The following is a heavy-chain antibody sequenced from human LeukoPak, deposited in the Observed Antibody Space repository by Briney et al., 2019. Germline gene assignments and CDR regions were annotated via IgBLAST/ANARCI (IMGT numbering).Heavy chain of an antibody. V-gene: IGHV4-59*01. Sequence: SETLFLTCTVSGGSISSYYWSWIRQPPGKGLEWIGYIYYSGSTNYNPSLKSRVTISVDTSKNQFSLKLSSVTAADTAVYYCARIHYTVVGFDYWAQGTLVTVSS. D-gene: IGHD4-11*01. CDR3: ARIHYTVVGFDY. J-gene: IGHJ4*02. CDR2: IYYSGST. CDR1: GGSISSYY.